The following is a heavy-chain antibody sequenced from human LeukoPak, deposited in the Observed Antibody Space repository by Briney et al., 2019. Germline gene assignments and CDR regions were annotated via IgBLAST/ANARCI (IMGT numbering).Heavy chain of an antibody. D-gene: IGHD1-26*01. V-gene: IGHV3-9*01. CDR2: ISWNSGSI. CDR1: GFTFDDYA. J-gene: IGHJ4*02. CDR3: AKGSGSYLSPLYYFDY. Sequence: PGRSLRLSCAASGFTFDDYAMHWVRQAPGKGLEWVSGISWNSGSIDYADSVKGRFTISRDNSKNTLYLQMNSLRAEDTAVYYCAKGSGSYLSPLYYFDYWGQGTLVTVSS.